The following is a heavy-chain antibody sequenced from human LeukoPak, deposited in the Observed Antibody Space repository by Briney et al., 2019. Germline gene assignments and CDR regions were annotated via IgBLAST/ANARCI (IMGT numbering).Heavy chain of an antibody. CDR2: ISEDGINK. CDR1: GFTFSNYG. V-gene: IGHV3-30*18. D-gene: IGHD6-13*01. CDR3: AKDRETTASGTFDY. J-gene: IGHJ4*02. Sequence: GGSLRLSCAASGFTFSNYGMHCVRQAPGKGLEWVAGISEDGINKYYADSVKARCTISRDNSKNTLFLQLNNLRPDDTAVYYCAKDRETTASGTFDYWGQGVLVTVSS.